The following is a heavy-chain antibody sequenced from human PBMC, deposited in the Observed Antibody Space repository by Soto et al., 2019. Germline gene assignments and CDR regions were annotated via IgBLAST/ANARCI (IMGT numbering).Heavy chain of an antibody. J-gene: IGHJ6*02. CDR2: VSPPFRTS. D-gene: IGHD3-10*01. V-gene: IGHV1-69*01. CDR3: ARVLYYGSGSYSPYGMDV. Sequence: QVQLVQSGAEVKKPGSSVKVSCKTSGVSFNNNGIGWVRQAPGHGLEWMGGVSPPFRTSNYARKFQGRTSITADASPGTVNMELSSLTSEDTAQYYCARVLYYGSGSYSPYGMDVWGQGTTVTVSS. CDR1: GVSFNNNG.